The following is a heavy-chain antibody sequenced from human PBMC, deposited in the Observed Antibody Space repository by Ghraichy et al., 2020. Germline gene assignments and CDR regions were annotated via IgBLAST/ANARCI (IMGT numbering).Heavy chain of an antibody. CDR3: AKEYDSTGYFDY. V-gene: IGHV3-23*01. CDR2: ISGSRGNT. D-gene: IGHD3-22*01. CDR1: GFAFRSYD. J-gene: IGHJ4*02. Sequence: GGSLRLSCAASGFAFRSYDMSWVRQAPGKGLEWVSAISGSRGNTYYPDSVRGRFTISRDNSKNTLYLQMNSLRAEDTAVYYCAKEYDSTGYFDYWGQGTLVTVSS.